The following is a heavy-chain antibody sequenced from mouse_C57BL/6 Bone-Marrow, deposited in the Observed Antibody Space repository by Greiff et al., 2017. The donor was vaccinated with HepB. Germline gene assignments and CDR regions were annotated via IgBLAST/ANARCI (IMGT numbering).Heavy chain of an antibody. D-gene: IGHD2-3*01. Sequence: EVHLVESGGGLVQPGGSLKLSCAASGFTFSDYYMYWVRQTPEKRLEWVAYISNGGGSTYYPDTVKGRFTISRDNAKNTLYLQMSRLKSEDTAMYYCARPDGYWAWFAYWGQGTLVTVSA. CDR2: ISNGGGST. J-gene: IGHJ3*01. CDR1: GFTFSDYY. V-gene: IGHV5-12*01. CDR3: ARPDGYWAWFAY.